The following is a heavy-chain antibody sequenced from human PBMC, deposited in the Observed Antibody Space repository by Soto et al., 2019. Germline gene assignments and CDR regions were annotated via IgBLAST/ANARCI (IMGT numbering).Heavy chain of an antibody. CDR2: IKSKTDGGTT. V-gene: IGHV3-15*01. D-gene: IGHD2-21*01. Sequence: EVQLVESGGGLVKPGGSLRLSCAASGFTFSNAWMSWVRQAPGKGLEWVGRIKSKTDGGTTDYAAPVKGRFTISRDDSKNTLYLQMNSLKTEDTAVYYCTTEPVEIATPDAFDIWGQGTMVTVSS. CDR3: TTEPVEIATPDAFDI. J-gene: IGHJ3*02. CDR1: GFTFSNAW.